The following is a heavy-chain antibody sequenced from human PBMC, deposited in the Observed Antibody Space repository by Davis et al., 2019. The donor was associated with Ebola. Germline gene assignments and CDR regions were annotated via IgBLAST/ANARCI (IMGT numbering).Heavy chain of an antibody. CDR3: AKGGYRAFDI. CDR2: ISGSGGST. CDR1: GFIFSDHH. J-gene: IGHJ3*02. V-gene: IGHV3-23*01. Sequence: GESLKISCAASGFIFSDHHMSWVRQAPGKGLEWVSAISGSGGSTYYADSVKGRFTISRDNSKNTLYLQMNSLRAEDTAVYYCAKGGYRAFDIWGQGTMVTVSS. D-gene: IGHD1-1*01.